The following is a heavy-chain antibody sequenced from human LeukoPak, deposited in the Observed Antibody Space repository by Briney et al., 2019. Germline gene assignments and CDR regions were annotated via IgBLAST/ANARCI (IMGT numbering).Heavy chain of an antibody. J-gene: IGHJ4*02. CDR1: GGSISSGSYY. D-gene: IGHD2-15*01. CDR2: IYTSGST. CDR3: ARDNGYCSGGSCYRFDY. V-gene: IGHV4-61*02. Sequence: SETLSLTCTVSGGSISSGSYYSSWIRQPAGKGLEWIGRIYTSGSTNYNPSLKSRVTISVDTSKNQFSLKLSSVTAADTAVYYCARDNGYCSGGSCYRFDYWGQGTLVTVSS.